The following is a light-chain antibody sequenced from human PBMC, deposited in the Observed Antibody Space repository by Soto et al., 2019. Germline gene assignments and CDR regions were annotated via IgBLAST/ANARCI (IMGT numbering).Light chain of an antibody. V-gene: IGLV2-8*01. Sequence: QSALTQPPSASGSPGQSVTISCTGTSSDVGSYNYVSWYQQHPGKAPKLMIYEVTKRPSGVPDRFSGSKSGNTASLTVSGLQAEDEADYYCSYAGSNNVVFGGGTKVTVL. CDR2: EVT. CDR3: CSYAGSNNVV. CDR1: SSDVGSYNY. J-gene: IGLJ2*01.